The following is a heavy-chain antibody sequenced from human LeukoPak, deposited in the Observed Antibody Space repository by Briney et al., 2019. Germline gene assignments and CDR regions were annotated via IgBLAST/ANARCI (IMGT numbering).Heavy chain of an antibody. CDR1: GFTFYSYA. J-gene: IGHJ4*02. CDR3: AGHHQAYSRTY. Sequence: GGSLRLSCAASGFTFYSYAMNWVRQTPGKGLEWVSTFSGSGGSIYYADSVKGRFTISRDNSKNTLYLQMNSLRAEDTGVYYCAGHHQAYSRTYWGQGTLVTVSS. V-gene: IGHV3-23*01. D-gene: IGHD6-13*01. CDR2: FSGSGGSI.